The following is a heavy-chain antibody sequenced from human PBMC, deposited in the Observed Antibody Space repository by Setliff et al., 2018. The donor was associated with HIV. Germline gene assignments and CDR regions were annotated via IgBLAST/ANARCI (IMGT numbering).Heavy chain of an antibody. V-gene: IGHV4-38-2*01. D-gene: IGHD5-18*01. Sequence: TSETLSLTCAVSGYSISSGYYWGWIRQPPGKGLEWIGSIYHSGSTYYNPSLKSRVTMSVDTSKNQFSLRLSSVTAADSAVYYCATGFTAMANFDYWGQGTLVTVSS. CDR3: ATGFTAMANFDY. CDR2: IYHSGST. J-gene: IGHJ4*02. CDR1: GYSISSGYY.